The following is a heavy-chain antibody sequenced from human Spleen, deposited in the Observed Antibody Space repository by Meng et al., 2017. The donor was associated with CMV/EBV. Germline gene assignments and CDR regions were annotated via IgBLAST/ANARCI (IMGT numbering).Heavy chain of an antibody. V-gene: IGHV3-23*01. CDR2: ITSSGAST. CDR3: AKGGAVVAAPFDY. Sequence: CADSGFTFDNYAMAWVRQAPGKGLEWISTITSSGASTDYADSVKGRFTISRDNSKNTLFLEMNRLRAEDTAVYYCAKGGAVVAAPFDYWGQATLVTVSS. J-gene: IGHJ4*02. CDR1: GFTFDNYA. D-gene: IGHD6-19*01.